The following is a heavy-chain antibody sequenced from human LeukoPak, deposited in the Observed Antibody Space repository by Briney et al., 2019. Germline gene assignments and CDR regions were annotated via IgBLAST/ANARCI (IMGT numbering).Heavy chain of an antibody. J-gene: IGHJ3*02. D-gene: IGHD2-8*01. CDR2: IRYDGSNK. Sequence: GGSLRLSCAASGFTFSSYGMHWVRQAPGKGLEWVAFIRYDGSNKYYADSVKGRFTISRDNSKNTLYLQMNSLRAEDTAVYYCAKALYRHDAFDIWGQGTMVTVSS. V-gene: IGHV3-30*02. CDR3: AKALYRHDAFDI. CDR1: GFTFSSYG.